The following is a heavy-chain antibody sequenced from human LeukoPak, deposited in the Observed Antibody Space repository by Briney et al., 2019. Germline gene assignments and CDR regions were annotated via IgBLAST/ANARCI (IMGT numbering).Heavy chain of an antibody. Sequence: ASVKVSCKASGFAFPEYYMHWVRQAPGQGLEWMGWINPNSGGAHYAPKFQGRLTMTTGTCSTTAYVELSRLKFDETAVYYCARNDAAVWREGSLVTAPSGSASEPTFD. CDR1: GFAFPEYY. CDR3: ARNDAAVWREGSLVTAPSGSASEPTFD. D-gene: IGHD2-21*02. V-gene: IGHV1-2*02. CDR2: INPNSGGA. J-gene: IGHJ2*01.